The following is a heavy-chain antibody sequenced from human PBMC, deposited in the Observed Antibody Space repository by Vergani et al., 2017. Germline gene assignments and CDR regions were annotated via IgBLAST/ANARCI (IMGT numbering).Heavy chain of an antibody. CDR3: ARGPTSSRGYFDF. J-gene: IGHJ4*02. V-gene: IGHV4-4*07. Sequence: QVQLQESGPGLVRPSETLSLTCTVSGAPIRNYHWSWIRQSAGKGLEWIGLVYNSGRTNYNPSLKSRVTVSAGTSRSQFSLDLASVTAADTAVYFCARGPTSSRGYFDFWGQGLLVTVSS. CDR1: GAPIRNYH. D-gene: IGHD6-13*01. CDR2: VYNSGRT.